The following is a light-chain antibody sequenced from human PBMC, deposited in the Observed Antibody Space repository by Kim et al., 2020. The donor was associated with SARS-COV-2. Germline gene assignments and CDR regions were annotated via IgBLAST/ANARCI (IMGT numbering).Light chain of an antibody. CDR1: YYISSW. Sequence: ASIGNQVPIAGRSRYYISSWLALYRQKSRKAPKLLIYDVSPVQSGGPSGLCGSVSGTDFTLTISSLPSKDFATYACQQGNTTPLTFGGGTKLEI. CDR2: DVS. CDR3: QQGNTTPLT. V-gene: IGKV1-12*01. J-gene: IGKJ4*01.